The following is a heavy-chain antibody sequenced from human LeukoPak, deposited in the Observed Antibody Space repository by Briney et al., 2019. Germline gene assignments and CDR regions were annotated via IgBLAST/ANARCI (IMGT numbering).Heavy chain of an antibody. J-gene: IGHJ3*02. Sequence: TLSLACTVSGGSISSGGYYWSWIRQHPGKGLEWIGYIYYSGSTYYNPSLKSRVTISVDTSKNQFSLKLSSVTAADTAVYYCARGSPWLSSAFDIWGQGTMVTVSS. CDR3: ARGSPWLSSAFDI. CDR2: IYYSGST. CDR1: GGSISSGGYY. V-gene: IGHV4-31*03. D-gene: IGHD3-22*01.